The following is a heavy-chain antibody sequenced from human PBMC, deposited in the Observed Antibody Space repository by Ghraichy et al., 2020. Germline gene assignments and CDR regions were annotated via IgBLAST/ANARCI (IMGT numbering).Heavy chain of an antibody. D-gene: IGHD6-19*01. CDR1: GYSFTSYW. CDR3: ARLSSPLKWLVVHFDL. J-gene: IGHJ2*01. Sequence: GESLNISCKGSGYSFTSYWIGWVRQMPGKGLEWMGIIYPGDSDTRYSPSFQGQVTISADKSISTAYLQWSSLKASDTAMYYCARLSSPLKWLVVHFDLWGRGTLVTVSS. V-gene: IGHV5-51*01. CDR2: IYPGDSDT.